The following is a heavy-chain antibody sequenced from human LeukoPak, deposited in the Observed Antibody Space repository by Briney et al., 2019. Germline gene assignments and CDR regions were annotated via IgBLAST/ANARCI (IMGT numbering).Heavy chain of an antibody. CDR3: ARDVSYYGSGSYYLN. Sequence: SETLSLTCTVSGGSISSSSYYWGWIRQPPGKGLEWIGSIYYSGSTYYNPSLKSRVTISVDTSKNQFSLKLSSVTAADTAVYYCARDVSYYGSGSYYLNWGQASLVTVSS. V-gene: IGHV4-39*07. CDR1: GGSISSSSYY. CDR2: IYYSGST. J-gene: IGHJ4*02. D-gene: IGHD3-10*01.